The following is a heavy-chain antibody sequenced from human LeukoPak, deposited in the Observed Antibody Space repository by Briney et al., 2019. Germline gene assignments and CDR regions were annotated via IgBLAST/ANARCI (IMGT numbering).Heavy chain of an antibody. CDR2: IYSGGST. Sequence: GGSLRLSCAASEFTFSSYFMNWVRQAPGKGLEWVSVIYSGGSTYYADSVKGRFTISRDNSKNTLYLQMNSLRAEDTAVYYCARGVGATLWFDPWGQGTLVTVSS. D-gene: IGHD1-26*01. CDR3: ARGVGATLWFDP. V-gene: IGHV3-53*01. CDR1: EFTFSSYF. J-gene: IGHJ5*02.